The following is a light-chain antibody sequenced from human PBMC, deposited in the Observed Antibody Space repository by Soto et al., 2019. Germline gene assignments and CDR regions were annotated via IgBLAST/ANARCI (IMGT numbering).Light chain of an antibody. CDR3: SSYTSSSTVV. V-gene: IGLV2-14*01. Sequence: QSALTQPASVSGSPGQSITISCTGTSSDVGAYNYVSWYQQHPGKAPKLIIFEVSHRPSGVSNRFSGSKSGNTASLTISGLQTEDEADYYCSSYTSSSTVVFGGGTQLTVL. CDR1: SSDVGAYNY. J-gene: IGLJ3*02. CDR2: EVS.